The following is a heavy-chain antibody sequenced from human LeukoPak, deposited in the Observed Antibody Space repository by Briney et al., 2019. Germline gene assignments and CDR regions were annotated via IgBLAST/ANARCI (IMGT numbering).Heavy chain of an antibody. CDR2: ISSRSSTI. Sequence: GGTLRLSFAASGFNFSSYSMNWVRQAPGKGLEGVSYISSRSSTIYYAGSVKGRFTISRDNAKNSMYLQMKSLRDEDTAVYYCARELPLRRITGTTDYWGQGTLVTVSS. D-gene: IGHD1-20*01. CDR3: ARELPLRRITGTTDY. CDR1: GFNFSSYS. V-gene: IGHV3-48*02. J-gene: IGHJ4*02.